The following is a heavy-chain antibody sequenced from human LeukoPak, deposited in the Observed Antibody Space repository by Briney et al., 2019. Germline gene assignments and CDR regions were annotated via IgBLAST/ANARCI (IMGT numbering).Heavy chain of an antibody. D-gene: IGHD2-15*01. Sequence: SQTLSLTCAVSGGSISSGDYYWSWIRQPPGKGLEWIGYIYYSGSTYYNPSLKSRVTISVDTSKNQFSLKLSSVTAADTAVYYCARELRYCSGGSCYDYYYYYYMDVWGKGTTVTVSS. CDR1: GGSISSGDYY. V-gene: IGHV4-30-4*08. J-gene: IGHJ6*03. CDR3: ARELRYCSGGSCYDYYYYYYMDV. CDR2: IYYSGST.